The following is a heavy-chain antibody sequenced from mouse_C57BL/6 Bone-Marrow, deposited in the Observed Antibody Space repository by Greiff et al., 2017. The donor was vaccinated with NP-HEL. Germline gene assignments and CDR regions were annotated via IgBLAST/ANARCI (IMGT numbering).Heavy chain of an antibody. V-gene: IGHV1-69*01. J-gene: IGHJ3*01. D-gene: IGHD1-1*01. Sequence: QVQLQQPGAELVMPGASVKLSCKASGYTFTSYWMHWVKQRPGQGLEWIGEIDPSDSYTNYNQKFKGKSTLTVDKSSSTAYMQLSSLTSEDSAVYYCARKDYGTRGFAYWGQGILVTVSA. CDR1: GYTFTSYW. CDR3: ARKDYGTRGFAY. CDR2: IDPSDSYT.